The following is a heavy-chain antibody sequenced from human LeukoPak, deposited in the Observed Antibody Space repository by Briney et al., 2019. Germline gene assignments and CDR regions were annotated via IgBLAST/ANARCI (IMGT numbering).Heavy chain of an antibody. Sequence: GGSLRLSCAASGITFSDTYMSWIRQAPGKGLEWVSYISSSSSTIHYADSVKGRFTISRDNARNSLYLQMNSLRAEDTAVYYCARHSRRNYFVYWGQGTLVTVSS. CDR1: GITFSDTY. J-gene: IGHJ4*02. V-gene: IGHV3-11*01. CDR3: ARHSRRNYFVY. CDR2: ISSSSSTI.